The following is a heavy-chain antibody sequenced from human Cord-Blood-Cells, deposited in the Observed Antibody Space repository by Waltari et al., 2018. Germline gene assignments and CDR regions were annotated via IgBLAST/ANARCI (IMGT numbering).Heavy chain of an antibody. CDR1: GGTFSSYA. CDR2: IIPIFGTA. CDR3: ARDRSKGGIAAAGSYYYYGMDV. Sequence: QVQLVQSGAEVKKPGSSVKVSCKASGGTFSSYAISWVRQAPGHGLEWMGGIIPIFGTANYAQKFQGRVTITADKSTSTAYMELSSLRSEDTAVYYCARDRSKGGIAAAGSYYYYGMDVWGQGTTVTVSS. J-gene: IGHJ6*02. V-gene: IGHV1-69*06. D-gene: IGHD6-13*01.